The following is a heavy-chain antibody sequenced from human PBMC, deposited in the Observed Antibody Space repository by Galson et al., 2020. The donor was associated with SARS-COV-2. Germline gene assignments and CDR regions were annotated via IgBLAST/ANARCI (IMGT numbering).Heavy chain of an antibody. V-gene: IGHV4-59*08. D-gene: IGHD6-19*01. Sequence: SETLSLTCSVSGVSISTDYWSWIRQPLGEGLEWIGYIYKSGSTSYNPSLKSRVAISIDTSRNQFSLRLSSVTAADTAVYYCARVKSDSSGWYHSDYWGQGTLVSVSS. J-gene: IGHJ4*02. CDR2: IYKSGST. CDR1: GVSISTDY. CDR3: ARVKSDSSGWYHSDY.